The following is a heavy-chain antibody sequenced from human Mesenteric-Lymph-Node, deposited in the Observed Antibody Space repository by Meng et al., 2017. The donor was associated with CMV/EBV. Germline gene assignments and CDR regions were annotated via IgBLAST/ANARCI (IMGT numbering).Heavy chain of an antibody. J-gene: IGHJ6*02. CDR3: ARAGRDYYGSGGSMDV. D-gene: IGHD3-10*01. Sequence: GGSLRLSCAASGFTFSSYAMSWVRQAPGKGLEWVSVIYSGGSTYYADSVKGRFTISRDNSKNTLYLQMNSLRAEDTAVYYCARAGRDYYGSGGSMDVWGQGTTVTVSS. V-gene: IGHV3-53*01. CDR2: IYSGGST. CDR1: GFTFSSYA.